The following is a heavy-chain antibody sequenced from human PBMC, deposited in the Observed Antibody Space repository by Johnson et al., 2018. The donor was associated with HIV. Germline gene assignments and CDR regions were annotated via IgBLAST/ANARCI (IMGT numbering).Heavy chain of an antibody. V-gene: IGHV3-30*19. Sequence: QMLLVESGGGVVQPGRSLRLSCAASGFTFSSYGMHWVRQAPGKGLEWVAVISYDGCNKYYADSVKCRFTISRYNYKNTLYLQMNSLRAEDTALYYCAREGVMIVVVPHAFDIWGQGTMVTVSS. CDR3: AREGVMIVVVPHAFDI. CDR1: GFTFSSYG. D-gene: IGHD3-22*01. J-gene: IGHJ3*02. CDR2: ISYDGCNK.